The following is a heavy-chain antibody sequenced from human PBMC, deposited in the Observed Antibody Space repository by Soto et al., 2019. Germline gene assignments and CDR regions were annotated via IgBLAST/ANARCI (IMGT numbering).Heavy chain of an antibody. D-gene: IGHD3-10*01. CDR3: ASRVRGVLKRYYYYYYMDV. CDR2: IYYSGST. V-gene: IGHV4-39*01. CDR1: GGHLSSSSYY. Sequence: SETLSLTCTVSGGHLSSSSYYWGWIRQTPGKGLEWIGSIYYSGSTYYNPSLKSRVTISVDTSKNQFSLKLSSVTAADTAVYYCASRVRGVLKRYYYYYYMDVWGKGTTVTVSS. J-gene: IGHJ6*03.